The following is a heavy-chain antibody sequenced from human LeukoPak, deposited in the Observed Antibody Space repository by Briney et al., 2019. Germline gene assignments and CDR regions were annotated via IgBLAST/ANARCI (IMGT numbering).Heavy chain of an antibody. Sequence: SETLSLTCTVSGDSISSYYWGWIRQPPGKGLEWIGSIYYSGSTYYNPSLKSRVTISVDTSKNQFSLKLSSVTAADTAVYYCARNTLGYCSGGSCYGTTWSAPGGRGTLAPV. CDR2: IYYSGST. J-gene: IGHJ5*02. CDR3: ARNTLGYCSGGSCYGTTWSAP. CDR1: GDSISSYY. D-gene: IGHD2-15*01. V-gene: IGHV4-39*01.